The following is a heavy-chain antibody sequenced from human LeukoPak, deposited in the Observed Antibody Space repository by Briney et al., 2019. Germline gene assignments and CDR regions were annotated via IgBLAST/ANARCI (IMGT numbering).Heavy chain of an antibody. CDR1: GFTFSSYW. CDR2: IKVDGGEK. J-gene: IGHJ2*01. V-gene: IGHV3-7*01. D-gene: IGHD6-19*01. Sequence: GGSLRLSCAASGFTFSSYWMNWVRQAPGRGLEWVANIKVDGGEKYYVDSVKGRFTISRDNAKTSLYLQMNSLRAEDTAVYYCVRDRLGRWHFDLWGRGTLVTVSS. CDR3: VRDRLGRWHFDL.